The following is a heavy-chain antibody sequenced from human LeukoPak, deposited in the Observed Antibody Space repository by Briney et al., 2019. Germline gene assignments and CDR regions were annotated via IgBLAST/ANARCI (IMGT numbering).Heavy chain of an antibody. CDR2: IKPDGSVI. CDR1: GFTFSNYW. D-gene: IGHD3-22*01. V-gene: IGHV3-7*05. Sequence: GGSLILSCAASGFTFSNYWMAWVRQAPGRGLEWVASIKPDGSVIYYGDSVKGRFTLSRDNTKNALHLQMNSLRAEDTAVYYCAKRTGSGYPSFDYWGQGTLVTVSS. CDR3: AKRTGSGYPSFDY. J-gene: IGHJ4*02.